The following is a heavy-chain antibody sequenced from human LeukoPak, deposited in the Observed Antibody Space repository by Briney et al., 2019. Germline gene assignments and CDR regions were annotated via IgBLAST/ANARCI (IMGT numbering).Heavy chain of an antibody. J-gene: IGHJ5*02. Sequence: SETLSLTCTVSGGSISSDYWSWIRQPPGRGLQWIGYIYYSGSTNYNPSLKSRVTISVDTSKNQFSLKLSSVTAADTAVYYCARGRNPPNWFDPWGQGTLVTVSS. CDR1: GGSISSDY. CDR3: ARGRNPPNWFDP. V-gene: IGHV4-59*01. CDR2: IYYSGST.